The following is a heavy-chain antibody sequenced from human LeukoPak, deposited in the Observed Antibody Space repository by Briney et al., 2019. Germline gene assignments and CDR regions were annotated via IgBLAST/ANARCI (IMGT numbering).Heavy chain of an antibody. V-gene: IGHV3-23*01. J-gene: IGHJ6*03. D-gene: IGHD3-10*01. CDR1: GFTFSSYA. CDR2: ISGSGGST. Sequence: GGSLRLSCAASGFTFSSYAMSWVRQAPGKGLEWVSAISGSGGSTYYADSVKGRFTISRDNSKNTLYLQMNSLRAEDTAVYYCAKDELPYYGSGIIEGYMDVWGKGTTVTVSS. CDR3: AKDELPYYGSGIIEGYMDV.